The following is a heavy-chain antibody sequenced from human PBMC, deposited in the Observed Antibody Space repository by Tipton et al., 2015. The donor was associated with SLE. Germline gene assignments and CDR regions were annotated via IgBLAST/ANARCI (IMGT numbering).Heavy chain of an antibody. CDR2: ISSDGDYT. D-gene: IGHD3-22*01. CDR1: GFTFSDYA. CDR3: ARRNLPGGYYDF. J-gene: IGHJ4*02. V-gene: IGHV3-64*01. Sequence: GSLRLSCTASGFTFSDYAFHWVRQPPGKGLEYVSAISSDGDYTSYGNSVRGRYTISRDNFKNTVYLQMGGLTPVDTAVFYCARRNLPGGYYDFWGQGTLVTVSS.